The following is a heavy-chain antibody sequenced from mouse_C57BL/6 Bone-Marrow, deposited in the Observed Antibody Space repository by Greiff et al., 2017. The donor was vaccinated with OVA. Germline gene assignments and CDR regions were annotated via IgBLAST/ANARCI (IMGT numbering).Heavy chain of an antibody. D-gene: IGHD4-1*01. CDR1: GYAFSSYW. J-gene: IGHJ4*01. CDR2: IYPGDGDT. CDR3: ARPGTLYYYAMDY. V-gene: IGHV1-80*01. Sequence: QVQLQQSGAELVKPGASVKISCKASGYAFSSYWMNWVKQRPGKGLEWIGQIYPGDGDTNYNGKFKGKATLTADKSSSTAYMQLSSLTSEDSAVYFCARPGTLYYYAMDYWGQGTSVTVSS.